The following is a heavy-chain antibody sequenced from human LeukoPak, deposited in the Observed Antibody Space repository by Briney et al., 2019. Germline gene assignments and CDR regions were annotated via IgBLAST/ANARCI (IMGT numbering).Heavy chain of an antibody. CDR2: IYWNDDK. CDR3: AHTYYYDSNGRHYYFDY. CDR1: GFSLSTRGVG. D-gene: IGHD3-22*01. V-gene: IGHV2-5*01. Sequence: KESGPTLVKPTQTLTLTCAFSGFSLSTRGVGGGGILQPPGKALEWLALIYWNDDKPYNPSLKSRLTITKDTSKNQVVLTMTNVDPVDTATYYCAHTYYYDSNGRHYYFDYWGQGTLVTVSS. J-gene: IGHJ4*02.